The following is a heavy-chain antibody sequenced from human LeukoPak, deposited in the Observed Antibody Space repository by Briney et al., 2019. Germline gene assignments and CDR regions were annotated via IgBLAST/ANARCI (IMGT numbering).Heavy chain of an antibody. D-gene: IGHD3-9*01. CDR2: INTNTGNP. CDR1: GYTFSSYT. Sequence: ASVKVSCKASGYTFSSYTLNWVRQAPGHGLEWMGWINTNTGNPTYAQGFTGQFVFSLDTSVSTAYLQINSLQAEDTAVYYCARISILTGYWYYFDYWGQGTLVTVSS. CDR3: ARISILTGYWYYFDY. V-gene: IGHV7-4-1*02. J-gene: IGHJ4*02.